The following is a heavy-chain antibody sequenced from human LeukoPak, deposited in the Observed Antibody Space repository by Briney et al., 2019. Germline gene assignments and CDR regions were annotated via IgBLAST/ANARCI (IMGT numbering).Heavy chain of an antibody. CDR1: GGSFSGYY. J-gene: IGHJ5*02. CDR3: ARGLGKLNAAAGRNWFDP. Sequence: SETLSLTCAVYGGSFSGYYWSWIRQPPGKGLEWIGEINHSGSTNYNPSLKSRVTISVDTSKNQFSLKLSSATAADTAVYYCARGLGKLNAAAGRNWFDPWGQGTLVTVSS. D-gene: IGHD6-13*01. V-gene: IGHV4-34*01. CDR2: INHSGST.